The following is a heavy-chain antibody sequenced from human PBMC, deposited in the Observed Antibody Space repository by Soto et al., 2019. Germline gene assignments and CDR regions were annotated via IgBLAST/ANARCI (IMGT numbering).Heavy chain of an antibody. Sequence: PGESLKISCQASGYRFTNYWIGWVRQMPGKGLEWMGIIYPGDSDTRYSPSFRGQVTISVDKSVNTAYLQWSTLRVSDTAMYYCGRVGPHDEILTGPLDVWGQGTTVTVSS. CDR1: GYRFTNYW. CDR2: IYPGDSDT. J-gene: IGHJ6*02. D-gene: IGHD3-9*01. V-gene: IGHV5-51*01. CDR3: GRVGPHDEILTGPLDV.